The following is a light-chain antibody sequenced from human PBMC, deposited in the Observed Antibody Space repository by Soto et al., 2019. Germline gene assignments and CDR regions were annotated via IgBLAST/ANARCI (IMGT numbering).Light chain of an antibody. V-gene: IGKV3-15*01. CDR3: QQYYNWPRT. CDR2: GAS. Sequence: EIVMTQSPATLSVVPCERAALSFRASQSVSSNLAWYQHKPGQAPRLLTYGASTRATGIPARFSGSGSGTEFTLTISSLQPEDFAVYYCQQYYNWPRTFGQGTKVDIK. J-gene: IGKJ1*01. CDR1: QSVSSN.